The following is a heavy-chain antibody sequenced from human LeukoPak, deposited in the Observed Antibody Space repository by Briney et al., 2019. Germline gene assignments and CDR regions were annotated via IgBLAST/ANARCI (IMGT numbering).Heavy chain of an antibody. D-gene: IGHD6-13*01. CDR1: GFTFSSYW. CDR2: IKQDGSEK. CDR3: ARPYSSDWYGWFDP. Sequence: GGSLRLSCAASGFTFSSYWMTWVRQAPGKGLEWVADIKQDGSEKYYVDSVKGRFTISRDNAKNSLYLQMNSLRAEDTAVYYCARPYSSDWYGWFDPWGHGTLVTVSS. J-gene: IGHJ5*02. V-gene: IGHV3-7*04.